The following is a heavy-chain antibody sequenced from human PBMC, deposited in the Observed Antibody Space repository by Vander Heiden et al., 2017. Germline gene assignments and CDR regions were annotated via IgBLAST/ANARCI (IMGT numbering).Heavy chain of an antibody. CDR2: IYSRGNT. J-gene: IGHJ6*02. D-gene: IGHD4-17*01. V-gene: IGHV4-4*08. Sequence: QVQLQESGPGLVKPSETLSLTCTVSGAPLSAYYWSWIRQSPGKGLEWIGDIYSRGNTNYNSSLKSRLTLSIDTSKNQFSLKLRSVTAADTAVYYCARAGVTTIRATNMDVWGQGTTVTVSS. CDR3: ARAGVTTIRATNMDV. CDR1: GAPLSAYY.